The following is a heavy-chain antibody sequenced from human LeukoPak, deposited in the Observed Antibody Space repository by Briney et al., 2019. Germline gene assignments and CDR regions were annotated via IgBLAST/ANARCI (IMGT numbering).Heavy chain of an antibody. Sequence: KPSETLSLTCTVYGGSLRPYYLNWIRQSPGKGLEWIGEIAHSGSTNYNASLKSRVTISIGSSRDLVSLKLTSVTAADTAVYYCARDLMRTYYSDSGSYSQGPVDPWGQRTLVTVSS. D-gene: IGHD3-10*01. CDR2: IAHSGST. CDR1: GGSLRPYY. V-gene: IGHV4-34*01. J-gene: IGHJ5*02. CDR3: ARDLMRTYYSDSGSYSQGPVDP.